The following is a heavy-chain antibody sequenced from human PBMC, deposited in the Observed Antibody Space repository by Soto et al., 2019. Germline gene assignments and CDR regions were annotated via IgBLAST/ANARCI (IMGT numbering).Heavy chain of an antibody. J-gene: IGHJ1*01. CDR1: GFTFSSYW. V-gene: IGHV3-74*01. CDR3: ARGRGGVSGAFQH. D-gene: IGHD3-3*01. CDR2: INSDGSST. Sequence: EVQLVESGGGLVQPGGSLRPSCAASGFTFSSYWMHWVRQVTGKELVWVSRINSDGSSTSYADSVKGRFTISRDTAKNTLYLQMSSLTAEDTAVYYCARGRGGVSGAFQHWGQGTLVTVSS.